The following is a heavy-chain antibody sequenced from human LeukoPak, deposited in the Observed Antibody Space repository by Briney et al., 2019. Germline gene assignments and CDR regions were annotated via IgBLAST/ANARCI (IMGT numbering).Heavy chain of an antibody. CDR1: GFTVSTNY. D-gene: IGHD2-15*01. CDR2: IYVDGNT. J-gene: IGHJ5*02. V-gene: IGHV3-66*02. Sequence: GGSLRLSCAASGFTVSTNYINWVRQAPGKGLEWVSVIYVDGNTLYADSVKGRFTISRDTSKNTLYLQMHSLRVEDTALYYCARGYCSGNSCYPGGSWGQGTLVTVS. CDR3: ARGYCSGNSCYPGGS.